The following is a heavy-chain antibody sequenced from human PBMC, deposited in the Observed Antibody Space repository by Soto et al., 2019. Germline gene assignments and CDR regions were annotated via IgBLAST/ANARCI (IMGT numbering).Heavy chain of an antibody. CDR1: GFTFSSYA. J-gene: IGHJ3*02. V-gene: IGHV3-30-3*01. Sequence: PVGSLRLSCAASGFTFSSYAMHWVRQAPGKGLEWVAVISYDGSNKYYADSVKGRFTISRDNSKNTLYLQMNSLRAEDTAVYYCARSLEPAAFDIWGQGTMVTVS. CDR2: ISYDGSNK. D-gene: IGHD3-10*01. CDR3: ARSLEPAAFDI.